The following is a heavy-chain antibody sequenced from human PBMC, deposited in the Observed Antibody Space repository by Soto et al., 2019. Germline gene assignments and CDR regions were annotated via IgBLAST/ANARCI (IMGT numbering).Heavy chain of an antibody. D-gene: IGHD3-3*01. CDR3: ARDYDFWSGYYKEFHYYGMDV. CDR2: INPSGGST. J-gene: IGHJ6*02. Sequence: ASVKVSCKASGYTFTSYYMHWVRQAPGQGLEWMGIINPSGGSTSYAQKFQGRVTMTRDTSTSTVYMELSSLRSEDTAVFYCARDYDFWSGYYKEFHYYGMDVWGQGTTVTVSS. CDR1: GYTFTSYY. V-gene: IGHV1-46*01.